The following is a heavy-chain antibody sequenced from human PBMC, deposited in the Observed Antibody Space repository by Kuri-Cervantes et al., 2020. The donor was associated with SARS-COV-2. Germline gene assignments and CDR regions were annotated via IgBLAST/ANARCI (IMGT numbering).Heavy chain of an antibody. CDR2: IYYSGST. D-gene: IGHD4-17*01. Sequence: SETLSLTCAASGFTFSDYAMSWVRQAPGKGLEWIGSIYYSGSTYYNPPLKSRVTISVDTSKNQFSLKLSSVTAADTAVYYCARQGWDDYGDYEDYWGQGTLVTVSS. CDR3: ARQGWDDYGDYEDY. J-gene: IGHJ4*02. V-gene: IGHV4-38-2*01. CDR1: GFTFSDYA.